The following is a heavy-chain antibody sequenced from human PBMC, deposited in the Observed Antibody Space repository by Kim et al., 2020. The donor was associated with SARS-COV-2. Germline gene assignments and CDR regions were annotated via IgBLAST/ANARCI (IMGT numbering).Heavy chain of an antibody. CDR2: INAGNGNT. CDR3: ARDGEQLPEAIWFRESQGIDP. V-gene: IGHV1-3*01. CDR1: GYTFTSYA. J-gene: IGHJ5*02. Sequence: ASVKVSCKASGYTFTSYAMHWVRQAPGQRLEWMGWINAGNGNTKYSQKFQGRVTITRDTSASTAYMELSSLRSEDTAVYYCARDGEQLPEAIWFRESQGIDPWGQGTLVTVSS. D-gene: IGHD3-10*01.